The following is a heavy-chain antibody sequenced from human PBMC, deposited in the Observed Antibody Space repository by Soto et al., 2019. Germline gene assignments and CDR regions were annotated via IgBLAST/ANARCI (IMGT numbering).Heavy chain of an antibody. D-gene: IGHD3-10*01. CDR1: GFTFTSSA. J-gene: IGHJ4*02. CDR2: IAVGSGYT. V-gene: IGHV1-58*01. CDR3: AKDRRITMVRGSLRSFDS. Sequence: SVKVSCKASGFTFTSSAFQWVRQARGQRLEWIGWIAVGSGYTNYAQRFQDRVTLTRDMSTATTYMELSRLTSEDTAVYYCAKDRRITMVRGSLRSFDSWGQGTLVTVSS.